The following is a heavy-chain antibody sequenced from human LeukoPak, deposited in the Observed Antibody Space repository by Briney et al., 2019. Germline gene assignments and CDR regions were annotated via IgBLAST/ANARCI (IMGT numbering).Heavy chain of an antibody. D-gene: IGHD2-2*01. CDR3: ARDMRLITSAFDV. Sequence: SETLSLTCTVSGYSITSGYYWGWIRQPPGKGLEWIGSIYYSGSTYYSPSLKSRVSMSIDTSKNQFSLRLSSVTAADTAVYYCARDMRLITSAFDVWGQGTTVTVSS. CDR1: GYSITSGYY. V-gene: IGHV4-38-2*02. J-gene: IGHJ3*01. CDR2: IYYSGST.